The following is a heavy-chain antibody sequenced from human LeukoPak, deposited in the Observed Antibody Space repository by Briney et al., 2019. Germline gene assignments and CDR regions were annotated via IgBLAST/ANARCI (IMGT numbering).Heavy chain of an antibody. Sequence: GASVKVSCKASGYTFTGYYMHWVRQAAGQGLEWMGWINPNSGGTNYAQKFQGRVTMTRDTSISTAYMELSRLRSDDTAVYYCARDRPAGYSSGWLLQWGQGTLVTVSS. CDR3: ARDRPAGYSSGWLLQ. CDR2: INPNSGGT. J-gene: IGHJ4*02. CDR1: GYTFTGYY. D-gene: IGHD6-19*01. V-gene: IGHV1-2*02.